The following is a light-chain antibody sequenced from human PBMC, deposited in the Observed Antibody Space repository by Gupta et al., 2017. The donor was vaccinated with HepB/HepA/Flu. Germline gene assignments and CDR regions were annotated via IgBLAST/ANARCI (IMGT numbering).Light chain of an antibody. Sequence: QSVLTQPPSVSAAPGQKVTISCSGSSSNIGNNYVSWYQQFPGTAPKLLIFDSNKRPSVIPDRVSASKSGTSATMAITGLQTGDEAYYYCGTWDNYLRVILVGGGTKPTVL. CDR1: SSNIGNNY. V-gene: IGLV1-51*01. CDR2: DSN. CDR3: GTWDNYLRVIL. J-gene: IGLJ2*01.